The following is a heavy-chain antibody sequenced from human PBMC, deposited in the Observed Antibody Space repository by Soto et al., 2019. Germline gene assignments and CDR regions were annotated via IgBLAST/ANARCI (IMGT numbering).Heavy chain of an antibody. Sequence: KQSQTLSLTCAISGDSVSSNSAAWNWIRQSPSRGLEWLGRTYYRSKWYNDYAVSVKSRITINPDTSKNQFSLQLNSVTPEDTAVYYCARDIPSGVGKGQYYMDVWGKGTTVTVSS. CDR3: ARDIPSGVGKGQYYMDV. CDR1: GDSVSSNSAA. D-gene: IGHD7-27*01. V-gene: IGHV6-1*01. J-gene: IGHJ6*03. CDR2: TYYRSKWYN.